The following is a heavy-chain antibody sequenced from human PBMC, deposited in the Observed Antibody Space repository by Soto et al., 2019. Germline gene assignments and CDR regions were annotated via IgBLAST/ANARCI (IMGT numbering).Heavy chain of an antibody. CDR2: FRTSGDGGTT. CDR1: GFTFSSYS. D-gene: IGHD3-10*01. CDR3: AKKVNSGPGSQYFDY. J-gene: IGHJ4*02. Sequence: GGSLRLSCAAPGFTFSSYSMSWVRQAPGKGLEWVSGFRTSGDGGTTYYADSVKGRFTISRDNSKNMLFLQMNSLRAEDTAIYYCAKKVNSGPGSQYFDYWGQGTLVTVSS. V-gene: IGHV3-23*01.